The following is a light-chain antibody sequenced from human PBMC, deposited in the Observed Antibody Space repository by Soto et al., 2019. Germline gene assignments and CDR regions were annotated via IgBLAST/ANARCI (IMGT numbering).Light chain of an antibody. J-gene: IGKJ4*01. Sequence: EIVMTQSPATLSVSPGERATLSCRASQSVSSNLAWYQQKPGQAPRLLIYGASTRATGIPARFSGSVSGTEFTLTISSLQSEDFAVYYCQQDNNWPLTLVGGTKVEIK. V-gene: IGKV3-15*01. CDR1: QSVSSN. CDR2: GAS. CDR3: QQDNNWPLT.